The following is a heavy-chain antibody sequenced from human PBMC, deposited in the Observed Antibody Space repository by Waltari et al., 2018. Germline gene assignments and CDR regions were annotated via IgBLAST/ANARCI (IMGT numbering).Heavy chain of an antibody. D-gene: IGHD3-3*01. CDR3: ARANTIFGVVRTWYYMDV. J-gene: IGHJ6*03. CDR2: INQSGRN. Sequence: QVQLQQWGAGLLKPSETLSLTCVVYGGSFSGSYWSWIRQPPGQGLEGIGEINQSGRNKHNPSLKSRVTISIGTSKNQISLKLRSVTAADTAVYYCARANTIFGVVRTWYYMDVWGKGTTVTVSS. V-gene: IGHV4-34*01. CDR1: GGSFSGSY.